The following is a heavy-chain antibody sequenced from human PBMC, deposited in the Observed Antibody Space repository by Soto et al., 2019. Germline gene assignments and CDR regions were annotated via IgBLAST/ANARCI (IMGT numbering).Heavy chain of an antibody. Sequence: PGGSLRLSCAASGLPFSSHAMSWVRQAPGKGLEWVSAITGSGGDTYCADSMKGRFTTSRDNSKNTLYLQMNSLRAEDTAVYYCAKGSASSRPYYFDYWGQGTLVTVSS. CDR1: GLPFSSHA. CDR2: ITGSGGDT. CDR3: AKGSASSRPYYFDY. V-gene: IGHV3-23*01. J-gene: IGHJ4*02.